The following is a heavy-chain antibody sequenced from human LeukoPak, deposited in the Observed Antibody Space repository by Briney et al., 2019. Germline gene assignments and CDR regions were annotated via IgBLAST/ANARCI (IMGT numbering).Heavy chain of an antibody. J-gene: IGHJ5*02. Sequence: GGSLRLSCAASGFTFSSYAMSWVRQAPGKGLEWVSAISGSGGSTYYADSVKGRFTISRDNSKNTLYLQMSSLRAEDTAVYYCAKDKGLPAAVGWFDPWGQGTLVTVSS. CDR3: AKDKGLPAAVGWFDP. CDR1: GFTFSSYA. V-gene: IGHV3-23*01. D-gene: IGHD2-15*01. CDR2: ISGSGGST.